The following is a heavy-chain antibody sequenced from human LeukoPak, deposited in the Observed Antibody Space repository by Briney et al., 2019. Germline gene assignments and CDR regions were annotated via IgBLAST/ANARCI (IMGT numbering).Heavy chain of an antibody. V-gene: IGHV3-23*01. Sequence: GGTLRLSCAASGFSFSSFDLHWVRQAPGRGLEWVSVISGSGGSAYYADSVKGRFTISRDNSKNTVYLQMNSLRAEDAAVYFCAKEYGYDYNYYYSMDVWGKGTTVTISS. CDR1: GFSFSSFD. CDR2: ISGSGGSA. D-gene: IGHD1-1*01. CDR3: AKEYGYDYNYYYSMDV. J-gene: IGHJ6*03.